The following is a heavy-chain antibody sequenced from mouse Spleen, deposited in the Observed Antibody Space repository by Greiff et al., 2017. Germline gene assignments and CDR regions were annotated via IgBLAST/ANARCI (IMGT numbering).Heavy chain of an antibody. Sequence: EVQLVESGPGLVKPSQSLSLTCSVTGYSITSGYYWNWIRQFPGNKLEWMGYISYDGSNNYNPSLKNRISITRDTSKNQFFLKLNSVTTEDTATYYCASTLPSYYAMDYWGQGTSVTVSS. D-gene: IGHD2-10*01. CDR2: ISYDGSN. V-gene: IGHV3-6*01. J-gene: IGHJ4*01. CDR3: ASTLPSYYAMDY. CDR1: GYSITSGYY.